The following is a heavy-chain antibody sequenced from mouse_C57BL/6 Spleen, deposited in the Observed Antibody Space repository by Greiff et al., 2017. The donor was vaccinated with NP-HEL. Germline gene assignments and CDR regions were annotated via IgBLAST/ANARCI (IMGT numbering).Heavy chain of an antibody. Sequence: VQLKQPGAELVKPGASVKMSCKASGYTFTSYWITWVKQRPGQGLEWIGDIYPGSGSTNYNEKFKSKATLTVDTSSSTAYMQLSSLTSEDSAVYYCAKTVVATDYAMDYWGQGTSVTVSS. D-gene: IGHD1-1*01. CDR3: AKTVVATDYAMDY. J-gene: IGHJ4*01. V-gene: IGHV1-55*01. CDR2: IYPGSGST. CDR1: GYTFTSYW.